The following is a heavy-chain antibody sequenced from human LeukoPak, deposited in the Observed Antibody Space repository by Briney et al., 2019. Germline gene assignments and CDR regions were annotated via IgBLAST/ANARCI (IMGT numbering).Heavy chain of an antibody. Sequence: ASVKVSCKASGYTFTSYYMHWVRQAPGQGLEWMGIINPSGGSTSYAQKFQGRVTMTRDTSISTAYMELSRLRSDDTAVYYCASGNRPVAGPDYWGQGTLVTVSS. V-gene: IGHV1-46*01. CDR2: INPSGGST. CDR3: ASGNRPVAGPDY. CDR1: GYTFTSYY. D-gene: IGHD6-19*01. J-gene: IGHJ4*02.